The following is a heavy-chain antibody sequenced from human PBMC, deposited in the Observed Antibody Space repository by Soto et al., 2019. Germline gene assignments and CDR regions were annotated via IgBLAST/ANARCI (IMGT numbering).Heavy chain of an antibody. CDR3: AKHVLLWFGTDY. J-gene: IGHJ4*02. V-gene: IGHV3-23*01. Sequence: GGSLRLSCAGSGFTFSTFSMNWVRQAPGKGLEWVSSIYGNAGATFYADSVKGRFTISRDNSNNILYLQMNSLRAEDTAVYYYAKHVLLWFGTDYWGQGTLVTVSS. CDR2: IYGNAGAT. CDR1: GFTFSTFS. D-gene: IGHD3-10*01.